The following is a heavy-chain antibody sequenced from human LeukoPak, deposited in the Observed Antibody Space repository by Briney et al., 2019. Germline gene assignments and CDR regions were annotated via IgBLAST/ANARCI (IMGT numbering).Heavy chain of an antibody. V-gene: IGHV3-9*03. CDR1: GFTFDDYA. D-gene: IGHD2-15*01. CDR2: ISWNRGSI. CDR3: AKDTCSGGSCYGFDY. Sequence: GGSLRLSCAASGFTFDDYAMHWVRQAPGKGLEWVSGISWNRGSIGYADSVKGRFTISRDNAKNSLYLQMNSRRAEDMALYYCAKDTCSGGSCYGFDYWGQGTLVTVSS. J-gene: IGHJ4*02.